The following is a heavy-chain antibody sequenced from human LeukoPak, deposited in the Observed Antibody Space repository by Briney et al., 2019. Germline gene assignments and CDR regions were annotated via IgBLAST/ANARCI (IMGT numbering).Heavy chain of an antibody. D-gene: IGHD2-2*01. CDR1: GFTFSSYS. CDR3: ASLMSSTSLYYYYYYYMDV. J-gene: IGHJ6*03. V-gene: IGHV3-33*08. Sequence: GGSLRLSCAASGFTFSSYSMNWVRQAPGKGLEWVALISFDGSQKYYADSVKGRFTISRDNSKSTVYLQMNSLRVEDAAVYYCASLMSSTSLYYYYYYYMDVWGKGTTVTVSS. CDR2: ISFDGSQK.